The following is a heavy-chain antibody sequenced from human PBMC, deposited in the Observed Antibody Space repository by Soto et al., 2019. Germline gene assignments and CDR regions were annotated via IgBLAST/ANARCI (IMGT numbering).Heavy chain of an antibody. D-gene: IGHD6-19*01. CDR1: GGTFSSYA. Sequence: ASVKVSCKASGGTFSSYAISWVRQAPGQGLEWMGGIIPIFGTANYAQKFQGRVTITADESTSTAYMELSSLRSEDTTVYYCARRLLGVAVAGLDYWGQGTLVTVSS. CDR2: IIPIFGTA. J-gene: IGHJ4*02. CDR3: ARRLLGVAVAGLDY. V-gene: IGHV1-69*13.